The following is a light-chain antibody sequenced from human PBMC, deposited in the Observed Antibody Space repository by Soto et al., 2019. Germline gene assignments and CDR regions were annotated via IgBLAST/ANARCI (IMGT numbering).Light chain of an antibody. V-gene: IGLV2-14*01. J-gene: IGLJ1*01. Sequence: QSVLTQPASVSGSPGQSITISCTGTRSNVGAFNFVSWYQQHAGKAPKLIIFEVSNRPSGVSNRFSGSKSGNTASLTISGLQAEDEGDYYCSSYETTSARLFGTGTKLTVL. CDR1: RSNVGAFNF. CDR3: SSYETTSARL. CDR2: EVS.